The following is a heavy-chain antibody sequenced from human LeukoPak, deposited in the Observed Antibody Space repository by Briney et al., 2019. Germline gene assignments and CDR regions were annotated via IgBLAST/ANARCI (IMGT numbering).Heavy chain of an antibody. CDR2: TNPNSGGT. CDR3: ARAGGLQEDFDY. D-gene: IGHD5-24*01. Sequence: ASVKVSCKACGYTFTGYYMHWVRQAPGQGLEWMGRTNPNSGGTNYALKFQGRVTMTRDTSISTAYIELSRLRSDDTAVYYCARAGGLQEDFDYWGQGTLVTVSS. V-gene: IGHV1-2*06. J-gene: IGHJ4*02. CDR1: GYTFTGYY.